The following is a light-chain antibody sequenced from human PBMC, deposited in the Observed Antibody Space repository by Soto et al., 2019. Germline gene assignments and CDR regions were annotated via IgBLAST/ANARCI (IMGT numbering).Light chain of an antibody. J-gene: IGKJ4*01. CDR2: AAS. CDR3: QQSHSAVT. V-gene: IGKV1-39*01. Sequence: DIQMTQSPSSLSASVGDRVTITCRASQSISGYLNWYQEKPGKAPKLLIYAASTLQSGVPSRFSGSGSGTDFTLTISRLQPEDVATYYCQQSHSAVTFGGGTKVE. CDR1: QSISGY.